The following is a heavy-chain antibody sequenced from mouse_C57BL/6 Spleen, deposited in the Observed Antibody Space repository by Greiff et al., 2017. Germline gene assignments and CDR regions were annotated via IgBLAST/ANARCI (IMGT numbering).Heavy chain of an antibody. D-gene: IGHD3-3*01. Sequence: QVQLKQSGAELVRPGASVTLSCKASGYTFTDYEMHWVKQTPVHGLEWIGAIDPETGGTAYNQKFKGKAILTADKSSSTSYMELRSLTSEDSAVYYCTRGGGTDFDYWGQGTTLTVSS. CDR2: IDPETGGT. V-gene: IGHV1-15*01. CDR3: TRGGGTDFDY. J-gene: IGHJ2*01. CDR1: GYTFTDYE.